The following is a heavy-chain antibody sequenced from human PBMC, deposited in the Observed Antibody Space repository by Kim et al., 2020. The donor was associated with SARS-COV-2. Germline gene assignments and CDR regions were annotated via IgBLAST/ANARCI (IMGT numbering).Heavy chain of an antibody. D-gene: IGHD5-18*01. CDR3: AKDIHFGYSYGGHFDY. Sequence: SVKGRFTISRDNSKNTLYLQMNSLRAEDTAVYYCAKDIHFGYSYGGHFDYWGQGTLVTVSS. V-gene: IGHV3-23*01. J-gene: IGHJ4*02.